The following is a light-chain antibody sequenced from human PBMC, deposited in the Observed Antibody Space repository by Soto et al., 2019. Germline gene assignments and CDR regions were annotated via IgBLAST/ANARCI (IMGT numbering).Light chain of an antibody. J-gene: IGKJ1*01. CDR1: QSVSSSY. Sequence: EIVLTQSPGTLSLSPGERATLSCRASQSVSSSYLAWYQQKPGQAPRLLIYGASSRATGIPDRFSGSGSGTDFTLTISRPEPEDFAVYYCRQYGSSPPWTFGQGTKVEIK. V-gene: IGKV3-20*01. CDR3: RQYGSSPPWT. CDR2: GAS.